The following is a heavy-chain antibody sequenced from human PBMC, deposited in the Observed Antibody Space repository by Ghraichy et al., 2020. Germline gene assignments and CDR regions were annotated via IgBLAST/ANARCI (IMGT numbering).Heavy chain of an antibody. Sequence: SVKVSCKASGGTFSSYAISWVRQAPGQGLEWMGGIIPIFGTANYAQKFQGRVTITADESTSTAYMELSSLRSEDTAVYYCARGAPKYCGGDCYREGYYYYYGMDVWGQGTTVTVSS. D-gene: IGHD2-21*02. CDR1: GGTFSSYA. CDR3: ARGAPKYCGGDCYREGYYYYYGMDV. V-gene: IGHV1-69*13. CDR2: IIPIFGTA. J-gene: IGHJ6*02.